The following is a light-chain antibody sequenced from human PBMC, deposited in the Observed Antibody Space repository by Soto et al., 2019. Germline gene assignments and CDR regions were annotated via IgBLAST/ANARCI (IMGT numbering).Light chain of an antibody. CDR2: GAA. CDR3: QQSYNLFT. CDR1: QSVFSS. V-gene: IGKV3-15*01. Sequence: ETVMTQSPATLSVSPGERATLSCRASQSVFSSLAWYQHKPGQAPRLLIYGAATRATGIPARFSGSGSGTEFTLTISSLQSDDIATYYCQQSYNLFTFGPGTKVDFK. J-gene: IGKJ3*01.